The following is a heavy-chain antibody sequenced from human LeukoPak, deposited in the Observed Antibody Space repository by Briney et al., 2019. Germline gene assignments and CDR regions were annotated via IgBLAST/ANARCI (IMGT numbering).Heavy chain of an antibody. CDR2: VSSGHHA. CDR3: VREARGYHYTYFDY. Sequence: GGSLRLSCAASGFTFSSYAMSWVRQTTGGGLEWVAAVSSGHHAFYADSVQGRFAVSRVDGKNSLYLQMNSLRAGDTAVYYCVREARGYHYTYFDYWGQGSLVTVSS. J-gene: IGHJ4*02. D-gene: IGHD5-18*01. CDR1: GFTFSSYA. V-gene: IGHV3-13*01.